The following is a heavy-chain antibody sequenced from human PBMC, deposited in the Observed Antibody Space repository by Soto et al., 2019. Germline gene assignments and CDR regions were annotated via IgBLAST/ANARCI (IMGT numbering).Heavy chain of an antibody. J-gene: IGHJ6*02. CDR2: INAGNGNT. CDR3: ARDHYDILTGHYYYYGMDV. Sequence: ASVKRSCKASGYTFTSYAMHCVRQAPGQRLEWMGWINAGNGNTKYSQKIQGRVTITRDTSASTAYMELSSLRSEDTAVYYCARDHYDILTGHYYYYGMDVWGQGTTVTVSS. V-gene: IGHV1-3*01. D-gene: IGHD3-9*01. CDR1: GYTFTSYA.